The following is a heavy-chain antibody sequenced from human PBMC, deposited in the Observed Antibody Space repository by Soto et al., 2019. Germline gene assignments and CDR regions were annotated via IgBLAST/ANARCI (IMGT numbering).Heavy chain of an antibody. CDR1: GFTFSNFA. CDR2: INGNGRSK. CDR3: AKGRVVGVTTCPDF. D-gene: IGHD1-26*01. J-gene: IGHJ4*02. Sequence: EVQLLESGGGLVQPGGSLRLSCAAFGFTFSNFAMSWYRQAPGKGLEWVSVINGNGRSKYHADSVQGRFTISRDNSKNALYLQMNSLRAGDTALYYCAKGRVVGVTTCPDFWGQGTLDTVSS. V-gene: IGHV3-23*01.